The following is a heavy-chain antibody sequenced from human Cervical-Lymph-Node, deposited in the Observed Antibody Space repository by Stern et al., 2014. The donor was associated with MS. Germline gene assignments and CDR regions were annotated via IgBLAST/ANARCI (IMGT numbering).Heavy chain of an antibody. D-gene: IGHD6-19*01. J-gene: IGHJ6*02. CDR3: AREVAGHRLGMMDV. V-gene: IGHV1-46*04. Sequence: VQLVESGAAVKKPGASVKVSCKASGYTFTSYYMHWVRQAPGQGLECMGIINPSGGSTTYAQKLQGRVTMTRDTSTSTVYMELSSLRSEDTAVYYCAREVAGHRLGMMDVWGQGTTVTVSS. CDR1: GYTFTSYY. CDR2: INPSGGST.